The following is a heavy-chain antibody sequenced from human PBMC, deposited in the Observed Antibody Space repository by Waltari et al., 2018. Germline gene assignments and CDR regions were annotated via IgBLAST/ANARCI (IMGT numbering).Heavy chain of an antibody. V-gene: IGHV4-39*01. CDR2: IYYSGST. D-gene: IGHD3-10*01. CDR3: GKIIKGSDWFDP. CDR1: GGSISSSGYY. Sequence: QLQLQESGPGLVKPSETLSLTCTVSGGSISSSGYYWGWIRQPPGKGLEWIGSIYYSGSTYYNPSLKSRVTISVDTSKNQFSLKLSSVTAADTAVYYCGKIIKGSDWFDPWGQGTLVTVSS. J-gene: IGHJ5*02.